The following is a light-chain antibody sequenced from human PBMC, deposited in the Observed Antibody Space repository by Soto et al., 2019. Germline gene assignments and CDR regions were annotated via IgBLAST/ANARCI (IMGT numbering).Light chain of an antibody. V-gene: IGKV1-8*01. Sequence: IQMTQSPSTLSASVGDRVTITCRASQSISSYLAWYQQKPGKAPKLLIYAASTLQSGVPSRFSGSGSGTDFTLTISCLQSEDFATYYCQQYYSYPRTLGHGTKVDIK. CDR1: QSISSY. J-gene: IGKJ1*01. CDR2: AAS. CDR3: QQYYSYPRT.